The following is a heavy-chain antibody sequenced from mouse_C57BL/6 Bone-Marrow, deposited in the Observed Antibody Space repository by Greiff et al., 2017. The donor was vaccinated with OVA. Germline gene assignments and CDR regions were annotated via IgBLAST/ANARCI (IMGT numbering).Heavy chain of an antibody. D-gene: IGHD3-2*02. Sequence: QVQLQQPGAELVKPGASVKLSCKASGYTFTSYWMQWVKQRPGQGLEWIGEIDPSDSSTNYNQKFKGKATLTVDTSSSTAYMQLSSLTSEDSAVYYCARRRTAQAFDYWGQGTTLTVSS. CDR3: ARRRTAQAFDY. V-gene: IGHV1-50*01. J-gene: IGHJ2*01. CDR1: GYTFTSYW. CDR2: IDPSDSST.